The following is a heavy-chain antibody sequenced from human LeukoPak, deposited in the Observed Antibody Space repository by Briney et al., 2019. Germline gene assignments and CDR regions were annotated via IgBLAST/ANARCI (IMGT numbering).Heavy chain of an antibody. D-gene: IGHD1-26*01. V-gene: IGHV3-23*01. CDR3: AKARGGTYRTYYFDY. CDR2: SGSGGDT. Sequence: GGSLRLSCVPSGFTFRNYAINCVRQAPGDGLEGALVSGSGGDTYYVDSVKGRFTISRDNSKNTLYLQMNSLRAEDTAVYYCAKARGGTYRTYYFDYWGQGTLVTVSS. CDR1: GFTFRNYA. J-gene: IGHJ4*02.